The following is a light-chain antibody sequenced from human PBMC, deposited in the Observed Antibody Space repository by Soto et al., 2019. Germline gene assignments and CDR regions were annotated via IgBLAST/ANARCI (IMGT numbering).Light chain of an antibody. CDR3: CSYSGSSTYV. V-gene: IGLV2-23*02. CDR1: SSDVGSYNL. Sequence: QSVLTQPASVSGSPGQSITISCTGTSSDVGSYNLVSWYQQHPGKAPKLMIYEVSKRPSGVSNRFSGSKSGNTASLTISGLQADDDADYYCCSYSGSSTYVFVTGTEVTVL. CDR2: EVS. J-gene: IGLJ1*01.